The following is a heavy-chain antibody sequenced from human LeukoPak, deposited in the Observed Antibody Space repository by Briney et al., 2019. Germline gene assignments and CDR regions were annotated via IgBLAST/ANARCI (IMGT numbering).Heavy chain of an antibody. Sequence: PGGSLRLSCAASGFTFSTYGMNWVRQAPGKGLEWISYISSSSSPIYYADSVKGLFTISRDNAKNSLYLQMNSLRDEDTAVYYCARDSGLVVGALNFDYWGQGTLDTLSS. CDR3: ARDSGLVVGALNFDY. CDR2: ISSSSSPI. V-gene: IGHV3-48*02. D-gene: IGHD1-26*01. J-gene: IGHJ4*02. CDR1: GFTFSTYG.